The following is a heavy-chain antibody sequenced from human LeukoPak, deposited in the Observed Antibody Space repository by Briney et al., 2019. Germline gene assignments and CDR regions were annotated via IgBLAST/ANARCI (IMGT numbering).Heavy chain of an antibody. CDR3: AKDYAVGSIDY. V-gene: IGHV3-23*01. Sequence: GGTLRLPCAASGYTFSGFAMMCIRQAPGKALEGVSSISRSGESTFYEDSVRGRFTISRDNSKNTVSLQMESLRAEDTALYYCAKDYAVGSIDYWGQGTLVTVSS. J-gene: IGHJ4*02. CDR2: ISRSGEST. D-gene: IGHD3-16*01. CDR1: GYTFSGFA.